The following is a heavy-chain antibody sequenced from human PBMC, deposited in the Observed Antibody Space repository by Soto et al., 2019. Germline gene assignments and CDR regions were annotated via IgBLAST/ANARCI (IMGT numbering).Heavy chain of an antibody. D-gene: IGHD2-15*01. J-gene: IGHJ4*02. V-gene: IGHV3-13*01. CDR1: GFTFSGFD. Sequence: GGSLRLSCEASGFTFSGFDMHWVRQPTGKGLEWVSTIGTAGDTYYAVSVKGRFTISRDNAKNSLSLQMNSLRAGDTAVYFCARGQEVGAHFFDSWGQGTQVTVFS. CDR2: IGTAGDT. CDR3: ARGQEVGAHFFDS.